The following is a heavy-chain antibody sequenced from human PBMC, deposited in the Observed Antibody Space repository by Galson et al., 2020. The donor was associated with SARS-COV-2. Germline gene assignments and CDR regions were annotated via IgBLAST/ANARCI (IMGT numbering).Heavy chain of an antibody. V-gene: IGHV1-18*04. J-gene: IGHJ5*02. CDR2: ISAYNGNT. CDR1: GYTFTSYG. CDR3: ARSPLGYCSGGSCYGFDP. D-gene: IGHD2-15*01. Sequence: ASVKVSCKASGYTFTSYGISWVRQAPGQGLEWMGWISAYNGNTNYAQKLQGRVTMTTDTSTSTAYMELRSLRSDDTAVYYCARSPLGYCSGGSCYGFDPWGQGTLVTVSS.